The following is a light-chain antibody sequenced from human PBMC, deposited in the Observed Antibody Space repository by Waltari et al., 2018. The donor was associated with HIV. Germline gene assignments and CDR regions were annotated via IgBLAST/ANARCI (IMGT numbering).Light chain of an antibody. CDR2: DVS. CDR1: SSDVGGYNY. V-gene: IGLV2-11*01. Sequence: QSALTQPRSVSGSPGQSVTISCTGTSSDVGGYNYVSWYQQPPGKAPKLMIYDVSKRPSGVPVRFSGSKSGNTASLTILGLQAEDEADYYCCSYAGSYTHVVFGGGTKLTVL. CDR3: CSYAGSYTHVV. J-gene: IGLJ2*01.